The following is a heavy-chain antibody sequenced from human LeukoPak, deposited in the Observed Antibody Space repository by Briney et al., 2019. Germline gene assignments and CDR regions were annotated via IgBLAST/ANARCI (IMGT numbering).Heavy chain of an antibody. V-gene: IGHV1-2*02. CDR1: GYTFTAYY. Sequence: ASVKVSCKAPGYTFTAYYMHWVRQAPGQGPEWMGWINPNNGDANYAQKFQGRVTMTRDTSVSTAYMEVSRLKSDDTAVYYCARLATGLKWFDPWGQGTLVIVSS. D-gene: IGHD5-12*01. CDR2: INPNNGDA. J-gene: IGHJ5*02. CDR3: ARLATGLKWFDP.